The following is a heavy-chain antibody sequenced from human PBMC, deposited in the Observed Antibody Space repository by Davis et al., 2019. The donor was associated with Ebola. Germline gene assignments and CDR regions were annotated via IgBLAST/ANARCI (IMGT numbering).Heavy chain of an antibody. CDR1: GFTFSSYA. J-gene: IGHJ4*02. Sequence: PGGSLRLSCAASGFTFSSYAMSWVRQAPGKGLEWVSAIGGSGGNTYYADSVKGRFTISRDNSKNTLYLQMNSLRVEDTAVYYCATEIGDYSFEYWGQGTLVTVSS. V-gene: IGHV3-23*01. D-gene: IGHD4-11*01. CDR2: IGGSGGNT. CDR3: ATEIGDYSFEY.